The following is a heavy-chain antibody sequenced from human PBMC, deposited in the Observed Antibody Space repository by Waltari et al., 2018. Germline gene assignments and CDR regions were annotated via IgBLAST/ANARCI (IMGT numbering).Heavy chain of an antibody. V-gene: IGHV3-21*01. D-gene: IGHD3-16*02. Sequence: EVQLVESGGGLVKPGGSLRLSCAASGFTFSSYSMNWVRQAPGEGLEWVSSISSSSSYIYYADSMKGRFTISRHNAKNSLYLQMSSLRAEDTAVYYCARDSEDDYIWGSYRYFDYWGQGTLVTVSS. CDR1: GFTFSSYS. J-gene: IGHJ4*02. CDR3: ARDSEDDYIWGSYRYFDY. CDR2: ISSSSSYI.